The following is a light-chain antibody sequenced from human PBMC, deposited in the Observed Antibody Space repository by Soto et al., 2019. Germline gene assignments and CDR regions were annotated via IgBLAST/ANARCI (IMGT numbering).Light chain of an antibody. J-gene: IGLJ1*01. V-gene: IGLV2-14*01. Sequence: SALTQRASVSGCPGQSLTFSCTGTSSDVGGYNYVSWYQQHPGKAPKLMIYDVSNRPSGVSNRFSGSKSGNTASLTISGLQAEDEADYYCSSHTSSSTPYVFGTGTKVTVL. CDR1: SSDVGGYNY. CDR2: DVS. CDR3: SSHTSSSTPYV.